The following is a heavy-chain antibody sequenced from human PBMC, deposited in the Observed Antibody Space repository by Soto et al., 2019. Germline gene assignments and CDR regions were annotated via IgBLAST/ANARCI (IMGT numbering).Heavy chain of an antibody. V-gene: IGHV1-69*13. Sequence: SVKVSCKASGGTFSSYAISWVRQAPGQGLEWMGGIIPIFGTANYAQKFQGRVTITADESTSTAYMELSSLRSEDTAVYYCARDFSGYCGGDCYSDWGQGTLVTVSS. J-gene: IGHJ4*02. CDR1: GGTFSSYA. D-gene: IGHD2-21*02. CDR3: ARDFSGYCGGDCYSD. CDR2: IIPIFGTA.